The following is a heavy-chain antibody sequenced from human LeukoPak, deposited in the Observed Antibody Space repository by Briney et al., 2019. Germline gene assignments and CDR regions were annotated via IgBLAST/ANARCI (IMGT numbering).Heavy chain of an antibody. V-gene: IGHV3-64*01. Sequence: HPGGSLRLSCVASGFSFDKFGMHWVRQAPGKGLEYVSSVCADERGKYYTNAVSVRFSISRNNSKTTMYLQLGNLRPDDMGIYYCASLDRSEIPWGPGTLVTVSS. CDR2: VCADERGK. CDR1: GFSFDKFG. J-gene: IGHJ5*02. CDR3: ASLDRSEIP. D-gene: IGHD1-26*01.